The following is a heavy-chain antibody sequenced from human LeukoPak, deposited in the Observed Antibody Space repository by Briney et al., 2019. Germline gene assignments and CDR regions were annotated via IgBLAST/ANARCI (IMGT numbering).Heavy chain of an antibody. D-gene: IGHD1-26*01. V-gene: IGHV4-59*02. Sequence: PSETLSLTCTVSGGSVRSYYWSWIRQPPGEGLEWIAYIHNSGSTNYNPSPKSRVTISVDTSKNHFSLKLSSVTAADTAVYYCVRDWEGFNFDIWGQGTMVTVSS. CDR3: VRDWEGFNFDI. CDR2: IHNSGST. J-gene: IGHJ3*02. CDR1: GGSVRSYY.